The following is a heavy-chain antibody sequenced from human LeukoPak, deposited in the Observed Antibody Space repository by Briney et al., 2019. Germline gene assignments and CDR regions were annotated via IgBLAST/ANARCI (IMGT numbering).Heavy chain of an antibody. J-gene: IGHJ4*02. Sequence: ASVKVSCKASGGTFSSYAISWVRQAPGQGLEWMGRIIPILGIANYAQKFQGRVTITADKSTSAAYMELSSLRSEDTAVYYCASLYSSSCWGQGTLVTVPS. CDR3: ASLYSSSC. D-gene: IGHD6-6*01. V-gene: IGHV1-69*04. CDR1: GGTFSSYA. CDR2: IIPILGIA.